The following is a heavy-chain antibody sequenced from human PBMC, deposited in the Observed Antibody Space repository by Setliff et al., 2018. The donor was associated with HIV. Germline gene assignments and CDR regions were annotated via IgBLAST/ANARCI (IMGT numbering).Heavy chain of an antibody. V-gene: IGHV1-46*01. CDR1: GYTFTSYY. Sequence: ASVKVSCKASGYTFTSYYMHWVRQAPGQGLEWIGIINPSGGSTSYAQRFQGRVTMTRDTSTSTVYMELSSLRSEDTAVYYCARGVGVGYYGSGSYYPYYYYGMDVWGQGTTVTVSS. J-gene: IGHJ6*02. CDR3: ARGVGVGYYGSGSYYPYYYYGMDV. CDR2: INPSGGST. D-gene: IGHD3-10*01.